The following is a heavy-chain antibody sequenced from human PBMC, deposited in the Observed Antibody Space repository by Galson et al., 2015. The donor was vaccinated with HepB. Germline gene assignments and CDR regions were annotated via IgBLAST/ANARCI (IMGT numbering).Heavy chain of an antibody. Sequence: SVKVSCKASGYTFTRYGINWVRQAPGQGLEWMGWINTYNGNTDYPQKHQGRVTITTDTSTSTAYMELSGLRSGDTAVYYCATGQRYSSNWGQGTLVTVSS. CDR3: ATGQRYSSN. CDR1: GYTFTRYG. CDR2: INTYNGNT. D-gene: IGHD6-13*01. J-gene: IGHJ1*01. V-gene: IGHV1-18*01.